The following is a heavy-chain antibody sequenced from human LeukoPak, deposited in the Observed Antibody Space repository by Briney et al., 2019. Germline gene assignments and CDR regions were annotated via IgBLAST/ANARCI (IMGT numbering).Heavy chain of an antibody. CDR3: ARAPSEIGGYYPEYFRH. V-gene: IGHV3-74*01. D-gene: IGHD3-22*01. J-gene: IGHJ1*01. Sequence: PGGSLRLSCAASGFTFSSYWMHWVRQASGKGLVWVSRIKRDGSTNYADSVKGRFTISRDNAKNTVSLQMNSLRAEDTGVYYCARAPSEIGGYYPEYFRHWGQGTLVTVSS. CDR2: IKRDGST. CDR1: GFTFSSYW.